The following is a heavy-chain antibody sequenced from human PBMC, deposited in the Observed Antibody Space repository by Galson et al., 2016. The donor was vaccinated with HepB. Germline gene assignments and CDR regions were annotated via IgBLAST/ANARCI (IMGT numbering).Heavy chain of an antibody. CDR2: INPNSGGT. CDR1: GYTFTGYY. CDR3: ARGEYLLGWFDP. D-gene: IGHD2/OR15-2a*01. J-gene: IGHJ5*02. Sequence: SVKVSCKASGYTFTGYYMHWVRQAPGRGLEWMGRINPNSGGTNYAQKFQGRVTMTRDTSISTAYMELSRLRSDDTAVYYCARGEYLLGWFDPWGQGTLVTVSS. V-gene: IGHV1-2*06.